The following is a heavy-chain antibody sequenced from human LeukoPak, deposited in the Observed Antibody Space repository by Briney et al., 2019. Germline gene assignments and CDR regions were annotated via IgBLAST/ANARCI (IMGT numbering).Heavy chain of an antibody. D-gene: IGHD1-26*01. V-gene: IGHV3-48*01. CDR1: GFNFGDYG. CDR3: ARGIVGALDAFDI. Sequence: GRSLRLSCAVSGFNFGDYGMHWVRQAPGKGLEWVSYISSSSSTIYYADSVKGRFTISRDNSKNTLYLRMNSLRAEDTAVYYCARGIVGALDAFDIWGQGTMVTVSS. J-gene: IGHJ3*02. CDR2: ISSSSSTI.